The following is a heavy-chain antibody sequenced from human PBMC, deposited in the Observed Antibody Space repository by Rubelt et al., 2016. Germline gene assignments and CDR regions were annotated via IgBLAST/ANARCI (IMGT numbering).Heavy chain of an antibody. J-gene: IGHJ4*02. CDR2: INHSRST. CDR1: GGSFSGYY. V-gene: IGHV4-34*01. CDR3: ARANYDSSGYREGYFDY. D-gene: IGHD3-22*01. Sequence: QVQLQQWGAGLLKPSETLSLTCAVYGGSFSGYYWSWIRQPPGKGLEWIGEINHSRSTNYNPSLKSRVTISVEASKNQFSLKLSSVTAADTAVYYCARANYDSSGYREGYFDYWGQGTLVTVSS.